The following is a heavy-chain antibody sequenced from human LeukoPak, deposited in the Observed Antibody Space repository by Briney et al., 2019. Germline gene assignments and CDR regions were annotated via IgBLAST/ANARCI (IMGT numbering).Heavy chain of an antibody. Sequence: GASVKISCKGSGYSFTSYWIGWVRQMPGKGLEWMGIIYPGDSDTRYSPSFQGQVTISADKSISTAYLQWSSLKASDTAMYYCARLGEIGYCSSTSCRENYYYYGMDVWGQGTTVTVSS. D-gene: IGHD2-2*01. J-gene: IGHJ6*02. V-gene: IGHV5-51*01. CDR2: IYPGDSDT. CDR1: GYSFTSYW. CDR3: ARLGEIGYCSSTSCRENYYYYGMDV.